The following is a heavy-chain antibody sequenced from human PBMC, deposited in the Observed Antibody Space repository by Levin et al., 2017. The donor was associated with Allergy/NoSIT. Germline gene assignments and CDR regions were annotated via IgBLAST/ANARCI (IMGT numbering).Heavy chain of an antibody. Sequence: GESLKISCAASGVSVNSNYMSWVRQAPGKGLEWVSVIYAGGNTYYADSVQGRFTIPRANSKNTLYLQMNSLRAEDTAMYYCAIYSYGSFDFWGQGTMVTVSS. V-gene: IGHV3-53*01. CDR1: GVSVNSNY. D-gene: IGHD5-18*01. CDR3: AIYSYGSFDF. CDR2: IYAGGNT. J-gene: IGHJ3*01.